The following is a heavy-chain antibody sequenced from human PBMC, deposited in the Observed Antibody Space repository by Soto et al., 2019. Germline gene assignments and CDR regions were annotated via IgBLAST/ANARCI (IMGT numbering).Heavy chain of an antibody. CDR3: ARDGGGSYSTPKFNDY. V-gene: IGHV1-69*08. Sequence: QVQLVQSGAEVKKPGSSVKVSCKASGGTFSSYTISWVRQAPGQGLEWMGRIIPILGIANYAQKFQGRVTITADKSTSTAYMELSSLRSEDTAVYYGARDGGGSYSTPKFNDYWGQGTLVTVSS. CDR2: IIPILGIA. D-gene: IGHD3-16*01. J-gene: IGHJ4*02. CDR1: GGTFSSYT.